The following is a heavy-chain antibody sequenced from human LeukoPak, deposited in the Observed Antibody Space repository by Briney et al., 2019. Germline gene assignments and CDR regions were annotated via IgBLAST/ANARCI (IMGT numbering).Heavy chain of an antibody. D-gene: IGHD4-17*01. CDR1: GFTFSSYA. CDR3: AKVSDYGDYGGFDY. Sequence: GGSLRLSCAASGFTFSSYAMSWVPQAPGKGLEWVSAISGSGGSTYYADSVKGRFTISRDNSKNTQYLQMNSLRADDTAVYYCAKVSDYGDYGGFDYWGQGPLVPVPS. J-gene: IGHJ4*02. CDR2: ISGSGGST. V-gene: IGHV3-23*01.